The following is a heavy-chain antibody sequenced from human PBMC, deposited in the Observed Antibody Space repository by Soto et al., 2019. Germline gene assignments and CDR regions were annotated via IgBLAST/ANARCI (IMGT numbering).Heavy chain of an antibody. V-gene: IGHV3-23*01. Sequence: GGSLRLSCAASGFTFSSFAMSWVRQAPGKGLEWVSAISGSGGSTYYADSVKGRFTISRDNSKNTLYLQMNSLRAEDTAVYYCASPSYYDFWSGYDYWGQGTLVTVSS. J-gene: IGHJ4*02. D-gene: IGHD3-3*01. CDR3: ASPSYYDFWSGYDY. CDR1: GFTFSSFA. CDR2: ISGSGGST.